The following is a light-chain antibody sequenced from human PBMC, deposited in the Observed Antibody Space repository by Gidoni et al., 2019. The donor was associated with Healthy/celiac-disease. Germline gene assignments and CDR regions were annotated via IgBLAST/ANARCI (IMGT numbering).Light chain of an antibody. CDR1: QDISNY. J-gene: IGKJ4*01. V-gene: IGKV1-33*01. CDR2: EAS. CDR3: QQYDNLPLT. Sequence: DIKMTQSPSSLSASVGDRVTITCQESQDISNYLNWYQQKPGKAPKLLIYEASNLETGVPSRFSGSGSGTDFTFTISSLQPEDIATYYCQQYDNLPLTFGGGTKVEIK.